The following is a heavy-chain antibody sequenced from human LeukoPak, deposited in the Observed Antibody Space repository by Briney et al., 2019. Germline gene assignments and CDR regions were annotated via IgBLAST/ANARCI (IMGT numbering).Heavy chain of an antibody. CDR2: ISYDGSNK. J-gene: IGHJ6*02. Sequence: GRSLRLSCAASGFTFSSYGMHWVRQAPGKGLKWVAVISYDGSNKYYADSVKGRFTISRDNSKNTLYLQMNNLRAEDTAVYYCAKDSVSSGWYQYYYYGMDVWGQGTTVTVSS. CDR1: GFTFSSYG. CDR3: AKDSVSSGWYQYYYYGMDV. V-gene: IGHV3-30*18. D-gene: IGHD6-19*01.